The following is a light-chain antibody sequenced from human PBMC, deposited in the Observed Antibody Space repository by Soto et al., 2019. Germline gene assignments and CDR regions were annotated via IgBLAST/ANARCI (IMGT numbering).Light chain of an antibody. V-gene: IGKV3-20*01. CDR1: QSVSSTY. Sequence: EIGLTQAPGTLSLSPGETATLSCRASQSVSSTYLAWCQQKPGQAPRHLIYGASSMSTDIPDRFSGSASGTYFPHSISRLEPEDFAEYYCQHYGNFVLTFGGGTTVEIK. CDR3: QHYGNFVLT. CDR2: GAS. J-gene: IGKJ4*01.